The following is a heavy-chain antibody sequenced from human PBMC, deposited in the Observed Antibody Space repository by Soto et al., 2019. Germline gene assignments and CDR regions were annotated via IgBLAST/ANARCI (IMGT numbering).Heavy chain of an antibody. D-gene: IGHD6-13*01. Sequence: GSLKCFGQGSGYSVTSYWISWVRQMPGKGLDWMGRIDPSDSYTNYRPSFQGHVTISADKSISTAYLQWSSLKASDTAMYYCARGARGSSWYELVGGMDVWGQGTTV. CDR2: IDPSDSYT. CDR3: ARGARGSSWYELVGGMDV. CDR1: GYSVTSYW. J-gene: IGHJ6*02. V-gene: IGHV5-10-1*01.